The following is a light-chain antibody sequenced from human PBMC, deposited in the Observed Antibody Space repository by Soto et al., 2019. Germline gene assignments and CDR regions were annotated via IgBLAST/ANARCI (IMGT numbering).Light chain of an antibody. Sequence: SYELTQPPSVSVAPGQTARITCGGNNIGSKSVHWYQQKPGQAPVLVVYDDSDRPSGIPERFSGSNSGNTAALTISRVEVGDEADYYCQVWDSSSDHYVFGTGTKVTVL. V-gene: IGLV3-21*02. CDR1: NIGSKS. J-gene: IGLJ1*01. CDR3: QVWDSSSDHYV. CDR2: DDS.